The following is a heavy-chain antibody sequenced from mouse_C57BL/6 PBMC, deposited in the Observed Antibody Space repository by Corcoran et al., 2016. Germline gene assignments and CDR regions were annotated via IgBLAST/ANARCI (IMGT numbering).Heavy chain of an antibody. CDR2: INPNNGGT. Sequence: EVQLQQSGPELVKPGASVKISCKASGYTFTDYYMNWVKQSHGKSLEWIGDINPNNGGTSYNQKFKGKATLTVDKSSSTAYMELRSLTSEDSAVYYCARRNYDYDEGYWYFDVWGTGTTVSVSS. V-gene: IGHV1-26*01. J-gene: IGHJ1*03. CDR1: GYTFTDYY. D-gene: IGHD2-4*01. CDR3: ARRNYDYDEGYWYFDV.